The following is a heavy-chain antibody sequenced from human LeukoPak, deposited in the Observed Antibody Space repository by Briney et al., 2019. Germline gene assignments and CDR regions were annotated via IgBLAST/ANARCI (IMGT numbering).Heavy chain of an antibody. CDR2: ISGSGGST. CDR3: AKDRVRRSGAFDY. Sequence: PGGSLRLSCAASGFTFSSYAMSWVRQAPGKGLEWVSAISGSGGSTYYADSVKGRFTISRDNSKNTLYPQMNSLRAEDTAVYYCAKDRVRRSGAFDYWGQGTLVTVSS. J-gene: IGHJ4*02. CDR1: GFTFSSYA. V-gene: IGHV3-23*01. D-gene: IGHD1-26*01.